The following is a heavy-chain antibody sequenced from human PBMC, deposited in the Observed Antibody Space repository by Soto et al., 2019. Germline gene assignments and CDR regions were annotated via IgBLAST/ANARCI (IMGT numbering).Heavy chain of an antibody. CDR3: AKDLARRPFEQHAFDY. CDR1: GFTFSSYA. CDR2: ISGSGGST. J-gene: IGHJ4*02. D-gene: IGHD6-13*01. Sequence: EVQLLESGGGLVQPGGSLRLSCAASGFTFSSYAMSWVRQAPGKGLEWVSAISGSGGSTYYADSVKGRFTISRDNSKNTLYLQMNSLRAEDTAVYYCAKDLARRPFEQHAFDYWGQGTLVTVSS. V-gene: IGHV3-23*01.